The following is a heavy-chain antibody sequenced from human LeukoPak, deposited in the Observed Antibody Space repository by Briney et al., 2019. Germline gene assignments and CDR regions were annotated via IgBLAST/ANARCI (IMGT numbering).Heavy chain of an antibody. CDR3: ASSRYDSSGYYGIIAY. D-gene: IGHD3-22*01. V-gene: IGHV3-23*01. Sequence: QPGGSLRLSCAASGFTFSSHGMNWVRQAPGKGLEWVSGISPSGGITYYTDSVKGRFTISRDNSKNTQSLQMNSLRAEDTAVYYCASSRYDSSGYYGIIAYWGQGTLVTVSS. CDR2: ISPSGGIT. J-gene: IGHJ4*02. CDR1: GFTFSSHG.